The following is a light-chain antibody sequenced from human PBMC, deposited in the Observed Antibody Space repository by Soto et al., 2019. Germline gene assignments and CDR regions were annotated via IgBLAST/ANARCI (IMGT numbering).Light chain of an antibody. CDR3: QQRNNWPPRVT. CDR1: QSVSSS. J-gene: IGKJ5*01. CDR2: DAS. Sequence: EIVLTQSPATLSLSPGEGATLSCRASQSVSSSLAWYQQKPGQAPRLLIYDASNRATGIPARFSGSGSGTVFTLTSSSLEPEDFAVYYCQQRNNWPPRVTFGQGTRLEIK. V-gene: IGKV3-11*01.